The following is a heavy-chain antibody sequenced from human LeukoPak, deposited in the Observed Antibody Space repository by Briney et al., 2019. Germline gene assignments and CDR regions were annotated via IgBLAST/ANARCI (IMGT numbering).Heavy chain of an antibody. D-gene: IGHD2-2*02. CDR2: ISYDGSNK. V-gene: IGHV3-30-3*01. CDR3: ARGGKSCITTSCYTSSAFYI. J-gene: IGHJ3*02. CDR1: GFIFSSYA. Sequence: GGSLRLSCAACGFIFSSYAMHWVRQAPGKGLEWVAVISYDGSNKYYADSVKGRFTISRDNSKNTLYLQMNSLRADDTAVYYCARGGKSCITTSCYTSSAFYIWGQGTMVTVSS.